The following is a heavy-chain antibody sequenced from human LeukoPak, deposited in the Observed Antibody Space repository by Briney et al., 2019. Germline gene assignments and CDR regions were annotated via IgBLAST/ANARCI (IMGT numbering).Heavy chain of an antibody. J-gene: IGHJ4*02. CDR3: ARVLRDGYTYYFDY. CDR1: GGSISSYY. D-gene: IGHD5-12*01. V-gene: IGHV4-59*01. CDR2: IYYSEST. Sequence: SETLSLTCTVSGGSISSYYWSWIRQPPGKGLEWIGYIYYSESTNYNPSLKSRVTISVDTSKNQFSLKLSSVTAADTAVYYCARVLRDGYTYYFDYWGQGTLVTVSS.